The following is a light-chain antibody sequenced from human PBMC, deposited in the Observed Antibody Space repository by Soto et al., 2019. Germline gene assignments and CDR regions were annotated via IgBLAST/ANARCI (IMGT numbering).Light chain of an antibody. CDR1: SSDVGGYNY. CDR3: SSYTRRSNSRV. Sequence: QSVLTQPASVSGSPGQSVTISCTGTSSDVGGYNYVSWYQQLPGKAPKLLIYEVSNRPSGVSNRFSGSKSGNTASLTISGLQVEDEADYYCSSYTRRSNSRVFGTGTKVTVL. CDR2: EVS. V-gene: IGLV2-14*01. J-gene: IGLJ1*01.